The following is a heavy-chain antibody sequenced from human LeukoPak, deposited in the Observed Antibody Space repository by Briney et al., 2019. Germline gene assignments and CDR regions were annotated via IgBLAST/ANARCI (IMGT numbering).Heavy chain of an antibody. V-gene: IGHV3-20*04. CDR1: GFTFDDYG. CDR3: AKGSDCSSTSCYDYYYGMDV. D-gene: IGHD2-2*01. J-gene: IGHJ6*02. CDR2: INWNGGST. Sequence: GGSLRLSCAASGFTFDDYGMSWVRQAPGKGLEWVSGINWNGGSTGYADSVKGRFTISRDNSKNTLYLQMNSLRAEDTAVYYCAKGSDCSSTSCYDYYYGMDVWGQGTTVTVSS.